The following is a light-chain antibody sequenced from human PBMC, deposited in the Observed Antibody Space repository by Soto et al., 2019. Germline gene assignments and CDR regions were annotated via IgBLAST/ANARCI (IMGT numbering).Light chain of an antibody. CDR3: SSYTSSSTFYV. CDR1: SSDVGGYNY. CDR2: DVS. Sequence: QSALTQPASVSGSPGQSITISCTGTSSDVGGYNYVSWYQQHPGKAPKLMIYDVSNRPSGVSNRFSGSKPGNTASLTISGLQAEDEADYYCSSYTSSSTFYVFGTGTKVTVL. J-gene: IGLJ1*01. V-gene: IGLV2-14*01.